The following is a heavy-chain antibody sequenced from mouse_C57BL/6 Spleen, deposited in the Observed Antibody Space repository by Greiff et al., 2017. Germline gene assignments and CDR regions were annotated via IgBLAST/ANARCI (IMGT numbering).Heavy chain of an antibody. D-gene: IGHD1-1*01. J-gene: IGHJ3*01. CDR2: IDPSDSYT. CDR3: ARDGYYGSSPFAY. V-gene: IGHV1-69*01. CDR1: GYTFTSYW. Sequence: VQLQQPGAELVMPGASVKLSCKASGYTFTSYWMHWVKQRPGQGLEWIGEIDPSDSYTNYNQKFKGKSTLTVDKSSSTAYMQLSSLTSEDAAVYYCARDGYYGSSPFAYWGQGTLVTVSA.